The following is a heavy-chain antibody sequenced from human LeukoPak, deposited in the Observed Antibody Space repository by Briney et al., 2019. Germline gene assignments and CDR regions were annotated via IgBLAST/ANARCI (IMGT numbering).Heavy chain of an antibody. CDR2: IYYSGST. D-gene: IGHD3-22*01. CDR3: ARGSLDYDSSGYYSPEEYFQH. Sequence: SETLSLTCTVSGGSISSYYWSWIRQPPGKGLEWIGYIYYSGSTNYNPSLKSRVTISVGTSKNQFSLKLSSVTAADTAVYYCARGSLDYDSSGYYSPEEYFQHWGQGTLVTVSS. CDR1: GGSISSYY. J-gene: IGHJ1*01. V-gene: IGHV4-59*01.